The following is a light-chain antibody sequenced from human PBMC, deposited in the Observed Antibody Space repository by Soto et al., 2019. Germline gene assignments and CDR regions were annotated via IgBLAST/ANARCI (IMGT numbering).Light chain of an antibody. J-gene: IGKJ1*01. CDR1: QKVFYSSNNKDH. Sequence: DIVMTQSPDSLAVSLGERATINCKSTQKVFYSSNNKDHLAWYQQKPGQPPKVLIYWASTRESGVPDRFSGSGSGTDFPLTINNLQAEDVAVYYCLQYCTLPWTFGQGTKVEIK. CDR2: WAS. CDR3: LQYCTLPWT. V-gene: IGKV4-1*01.